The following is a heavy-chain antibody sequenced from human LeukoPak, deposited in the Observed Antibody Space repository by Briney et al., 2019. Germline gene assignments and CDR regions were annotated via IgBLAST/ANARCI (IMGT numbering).Heavy chain of an antibody. J-gene: IGHJ4*02. D-gene: IGHD3-16*01. V-gene: IGHV4-39*01. CDR1: GDSISSGLYA. CDR2: IYHNGDT. Sequence: SETLSLACTVSGDSISSGLYAWGWIRQPPGEGLEWIGNIYHNGDTYYNPSLRSRVTISVDTSENQFSLNLRSVTAADTAVYYCARLWSHSKTEDYWGQGTVVTVSS. CDR3: ARLWSHSKTEDY.